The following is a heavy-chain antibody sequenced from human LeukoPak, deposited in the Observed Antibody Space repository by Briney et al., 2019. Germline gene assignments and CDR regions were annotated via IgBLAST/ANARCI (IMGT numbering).Heavy chain of an antibody. CDR2: ISSTRVSI. D-gene: IGHD6-6*01. J-gene: IGHJ3*02. CDR3: ARGGAARPDI. Sequence: GGSLRLSCVASGFPSRNYGMNWVRQAAGKGLEWVSYISSTRVSINYADSVRGRFTISRDNVRNSLYLQVDSLRVEDTAVYYCARGGAARPDIWGQGTMVIVSS. CDR1: GFPSRNYG. V-gene: IGHV3-48*01.